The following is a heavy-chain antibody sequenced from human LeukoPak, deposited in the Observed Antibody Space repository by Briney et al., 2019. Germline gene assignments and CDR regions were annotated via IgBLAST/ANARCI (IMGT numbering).Heavy chain of an antibody. V-gene: IGHV3-33*01. CDR1: GFTFGSYG. CDR3: ARDQSGYDFGFDY. Sequence: GGSLRLSCAASGFTFGSYGMHWVRQAPGKGLEWVAVIWYDGSNKYYADSVKGRFTISRDNSENTLYLQMNSLRAEDTAVYYCARDQSGYDFGFDYWGQGTLVTVSS. CDR2: IWYDGSNK. D-gene: IGHD5-12*01. J-gene: IGHJ4*02.